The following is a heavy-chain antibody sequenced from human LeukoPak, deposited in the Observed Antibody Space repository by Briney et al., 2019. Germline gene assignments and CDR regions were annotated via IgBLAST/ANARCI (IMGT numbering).Heavy chain of an antibody. CDR1: GFTFSSYW. CDR3: ASNTYYDILTGLFDY. CDR2: INHSGST. V-gene: IGHV4-34*01. D-gene: IGHD3-9*01. Sequence: GSLRLSCAASGFTFSSYWMSWVRQAPGKGLEWIGEINHSGSTNYNPSLKSRVTISVDTSKNQFSLKLSSVTAADTAVYYCASNTYYDILTGLFDYWGQGTLVTVSS. J-gene: IGHJ4*02.